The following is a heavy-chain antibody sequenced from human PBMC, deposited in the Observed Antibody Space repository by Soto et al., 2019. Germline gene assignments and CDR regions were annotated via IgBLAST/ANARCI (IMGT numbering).Heavy chain of an antibody. Sequence: SVKVSCKASGDTDTNYVISWVRQAPGQGLEWMGGIFPKFGTTYSAQKLQDRLTITTDESTSTVYMQLSSLRLDDTAVYYCEAEMTFGKLSVVWGQGTTVTVSS. V-gene: IGHV1-69*05. D-gene: IGHD3-16*02. CDR3: EAEMTFGKLSVV. J-gene: IGHJ6*02. CDR1: GDTDTNYV. CDR2: IFPKFGTT.